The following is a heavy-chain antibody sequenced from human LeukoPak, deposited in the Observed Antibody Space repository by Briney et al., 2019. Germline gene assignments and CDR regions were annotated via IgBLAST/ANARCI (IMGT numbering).Heavy chain of an antibody. CDR1: GDSFSSHY. J-gene: IGHJ3*02. CDR3: ARDPTTVTKWLDI. CDR2: VSYIKST. V-gene: IGHV4-59*11. Sequence: SETLSLTCTLSGDSFSSHYWSWVRQPPRGGLEWIGYVSYIKSTKYNTSLKSRVTISVDTSKNQFSLKLSSVTAADTVVYYCARDPTTVTKWLDIWGQGTMVTVSS. D-gene: IGHD4-17*01.